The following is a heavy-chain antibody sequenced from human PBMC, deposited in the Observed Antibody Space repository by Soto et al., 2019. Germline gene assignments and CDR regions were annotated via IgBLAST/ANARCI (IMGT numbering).Heavy chain of an antibody. CDR2: ISYNGFNK. J-gene: IGHJ3*02. CDR3: ASDRNVPGYGDYPDSIDX. Sequence: PGGSLRLSCAGSGFNFSNCAIHWVRQAPGKGLEWLEIISYNGFNKYYTDAVRGRFSISRDNTKNSVFLEMRSLETDDTAVYYCASDRNVPGYGDYPDSIDXWGQGTMVSVS. CDR1: GFNFSNCA. D-gene: IGHD4-17*01. V-gene: IGHV3-30-3*01.